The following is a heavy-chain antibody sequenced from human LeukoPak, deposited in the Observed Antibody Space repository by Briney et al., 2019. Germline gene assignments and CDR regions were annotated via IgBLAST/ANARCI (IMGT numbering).Heavy chain of an antibody. V-gene: IGHV4-61*05. J-gene: IGHJ3*02. CDR2: IYYSGST. CDR3: AKAISGTRNAFHI. CDR1: GGSISSTFYY. D-gene: IGHD6-13*01. Sequence: SETLSLTCTVSGGSISSTFYYWGWIRQPPGKGLEWIGYIYYSGSTNYNPSLKSRVTISVDTSKNQFSLKLNSVTAADTAVYFCAKAISGTRNAFHIWGQGTVVTVSS.